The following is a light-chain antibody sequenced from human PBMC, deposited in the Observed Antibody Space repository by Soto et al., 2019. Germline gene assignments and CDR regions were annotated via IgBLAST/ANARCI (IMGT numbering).Light chain of an antibody. Sequence: EIVLTQSPGTLSLSPGERVTLSCRASQSVSSYLAWYQQKPGQAPRLLIYGASTRATGIPARFSGSGSGTEFTLTISRLEPEDFAVYYCQQYGSSPGTFGQGTKVDIK. CDR1: QSVSSY. V-gene: IGKV3-20*01. J-gene: IGKJ1*01. CDR3: QQYGSSPGT. CDR2: GAS.